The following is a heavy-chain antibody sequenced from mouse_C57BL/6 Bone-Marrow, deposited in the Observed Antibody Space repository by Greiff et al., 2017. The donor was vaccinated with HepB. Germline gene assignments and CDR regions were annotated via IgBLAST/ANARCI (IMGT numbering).Heavy chain of an antibody. D-gene: IGHD4-1*01. Sequence: VQLQQSGAELVKPGASVKLSCKASGYTFTSYWMHWVKQRPGQGLEWIGMIHPNSGSTNYNEKFKSKATLTVDKSSSTAYMQLSSLTSEDSAVYYCASSLGRDGDYWGQGTTLTVSS. CDR3: ASSLGRDGDY. CDR1: GYTFTSYW. V-gene: IGHV1-64*01. CDR2: IHPNSGST. J-gene: IGHJ2*01.